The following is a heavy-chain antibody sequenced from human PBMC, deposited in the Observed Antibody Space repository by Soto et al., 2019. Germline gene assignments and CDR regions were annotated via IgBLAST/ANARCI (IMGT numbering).Heavy chain of an antibody. V-gene: IGHV1-69*13. CDR1: GGTFSSYA. CDR3: ATRYGEVDFWSGYYHNWFDT. D-gene: IGHD3-3*01. CDR2: IIPIFGTA. Sequence: GASVKVSCKASGGTFSSYAISWVRQAPGQGLEWMGGIIPIFGTANYAQKFQGRVTITADESTSTAYMELSSLRSEDTAVYYCATRYGEVDFWSGYYHNWFDTWEQGTLVTVSS. J-gene: IGHJ5*02.